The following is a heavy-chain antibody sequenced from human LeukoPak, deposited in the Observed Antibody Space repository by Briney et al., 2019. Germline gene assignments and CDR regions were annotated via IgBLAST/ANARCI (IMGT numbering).Heavy chain of an antibody. V-gene: IGHV3-66*04. J-gene: IGHJ6*02. CDR2: IYSGGST. Sequence: GGSLRLSCAASGFTFSNYAMSWVRQAPGKGLEWVSVIYSGGSTYYADSVKGRFTISRDNSKNTLYLQMNSLRAEDTAVYYCARPLLYGSGIWDYGMDVWGQGTTVTVSS. CDR3: ARPLLYGSGIWDYGMDV. CDR1: GFTFSNYA. D-gene: IGHD3-10*01.